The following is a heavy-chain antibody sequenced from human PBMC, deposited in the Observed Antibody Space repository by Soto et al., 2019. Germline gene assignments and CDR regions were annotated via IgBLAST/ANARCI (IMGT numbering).Heavy chain of an antibody. Sequence: QVQLVASGGGLVQPGGSLRLSCAASGFTFSDYYMSWLRQPPGKGLEWVSYISKSGSIIPFADSVKGRFAISRDNAKNTLYLQMSSLRAEDTALYYCARDLSPYSDYYDESTSETWFDPWGQGTLVTVSS. J-gene: IGHJ5*02. CDR2: ISKSGSII. CDR3: ARDLSPYSDYYDESTSETWFDP. V-gene: IGHV3-11*01. D-gene: IGHD3-16*01. CDR1: GFTFSDYY.